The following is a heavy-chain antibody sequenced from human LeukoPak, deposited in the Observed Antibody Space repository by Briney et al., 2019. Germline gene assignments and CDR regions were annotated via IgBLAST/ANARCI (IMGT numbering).Heavy chain of an antibody. CDR2: ISHSGST. D-gene: IGHD2-2*01. V-gene: IGHV4-34*01. Sequence: SETLSLNCGVYGGSFSGYYWSWIRLPPGKGLEWIGEISHSGSTNYNPSLKSRVTISVDTSKNQFSLNLTSVTAADTAVYYCARAEATYAFFDYWGPGTLVTVSS. CDR1: GGSFSGYY. J-gene: IGHJ4*02. CDR3: ARAEATYAFFDY.